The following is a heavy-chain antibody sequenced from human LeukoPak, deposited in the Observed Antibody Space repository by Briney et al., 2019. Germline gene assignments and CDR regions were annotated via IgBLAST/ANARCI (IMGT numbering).Heavy chain of an antibody. D-gene: IGHD3-3*01. V-gene: IGHV4-38-2*02. CDR3: ARHAIFGVVPLYRQAFDI. Sequence: SETLSLTCTVSGYSISSGYYWGWIRQPPGKGLEWIGSIYYSGSTYYNPSLKSRVTISVDTSKNQFSLKLSSVTAADTAVYYCARHAIFGVVPLYRQAFDIWGQGTMVTVSS. J-gene: IGHJ3*02. CDR1: GYSISSGYY. CDR2: IYYSGST.